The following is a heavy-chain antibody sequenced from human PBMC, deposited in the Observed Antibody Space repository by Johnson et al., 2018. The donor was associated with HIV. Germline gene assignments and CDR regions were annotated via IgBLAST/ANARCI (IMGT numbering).Heavy chain of an antibody. CDR1: GITVGTNY. CDR2: IFSVGDV. Sequence: VQLVESGGGLVQPGGSLRLSCAASGITVGTNYMSWVRQAPGKGLEWVSVIFSVGDVYYADSVKGRFTISRDNAKNSLYLQMNSLRAEDTAVYYCARDLVVGATPDHDAFDIWGQGTMVTVSS. V-gene: IGHV3-66*01. D-gene: IGHD1-26*01. CDR3: ARDLVVGATPDHDAFDI. J-gene: IGHJ3*02.